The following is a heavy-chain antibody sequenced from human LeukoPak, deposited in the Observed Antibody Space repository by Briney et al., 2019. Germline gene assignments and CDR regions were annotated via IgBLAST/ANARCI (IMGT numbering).Heavy chain of an antibody. V-gene: IGHV3-30*18. D-gene: IGHD2-15*01. CDR1: GFTFSSYG. CDR2: ISYDGSNR. Sequence: GRSLRLSCAASGFTFSSYGMHWVGQAPGKGLEWVAVISYDGSNRYYADSVKGRFTISRDNSKNTLYLQMNSLRAEDTAVYYCAKDYDDIVVVVAGYYYYYGMDVWGQGTTVTVSS. CDR3: AKDYDDIVVVVAGYYYYYGMDV. J-gene: IGHJ6*02.